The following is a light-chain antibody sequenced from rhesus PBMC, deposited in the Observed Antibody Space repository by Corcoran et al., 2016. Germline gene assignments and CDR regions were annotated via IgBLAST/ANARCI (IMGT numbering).Light chain of an antibody. CDR3: QQSSNLWT. Sequence: ETVVTQSPATLSLSPGERATLSCRASQSVGSYLAWYQTKPGQAPRLLIYGASRRATGIPDRFRGNVSGTDFTLTISSLEPEDVGVYYVQQSSNLWTFGQGTKVEIK. CDR2: GAS. V-gene: IGKV3-24*04. CDR1: QSVGSY. J-gene: IGKJ1*01.